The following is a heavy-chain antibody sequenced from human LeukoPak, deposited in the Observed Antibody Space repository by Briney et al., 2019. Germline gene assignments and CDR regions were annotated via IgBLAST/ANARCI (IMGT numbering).Heavy chain of an antibody. V-gene: IGHV1-8*01. Sequence: ASVKVSCKASGFTFTNYDITWVRQATGQGLEWMGWMNPTTGNTGYAQKFQGRVIMTRNTSMSTAYMELSSLRSEDTAMYYCARLQGPVRGVHYHYMDVWGKGTTVTISS. D-gene: IGHD3-10*01. CDR1: GFTFTNYD. CDR3: ARLQGPVRGVHYHYMDV. CDR2: MNPTTGNT. J-gene: IGHJ6*03.